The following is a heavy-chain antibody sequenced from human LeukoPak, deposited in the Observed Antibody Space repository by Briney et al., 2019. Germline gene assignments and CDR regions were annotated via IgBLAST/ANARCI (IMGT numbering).Heavy chain of an antibody. CDR2: IYHSGST. Sequence: PSQTLSLTRTVSGGSISSGGYYWSWIRQPPGKGLEWIGYIYHSGSTYYNPSLKSRVTISVDRSKNQFSLKLSSMTAADTAVYYCARFAAGGYDFWSVKYAFDIWGQGTMVTVSS. D-gene: IGHD3-3*01. CDR1: GGSISSGGYY. J-gene: IGHJ3*02. CDR3: ARFAAGGYDFWSVKYAFDI. V-gene: IGHV4-30-2*02.